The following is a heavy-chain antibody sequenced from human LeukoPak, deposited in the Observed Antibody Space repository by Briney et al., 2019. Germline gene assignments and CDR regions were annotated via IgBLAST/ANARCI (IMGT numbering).Heavy chain of an antibody. D-gene: IGHD2-2*01. J-gene: IGHJ4*02. CDR3: ARASCSATSCSADC. CDR1: GYTFTGYY. CDR2: INPNSGDT. V-gene: IGHV1-2*06. Sequence: ASVKVSCKASGYTFTGYYMHWVRQAPGQGLEWMGRINPNSGDTLYAQKFQGRVTMTRGTSITTAYMDLSRLRSDDTAVYYCARASCSATSCSADCWGQGTLVTVSS.